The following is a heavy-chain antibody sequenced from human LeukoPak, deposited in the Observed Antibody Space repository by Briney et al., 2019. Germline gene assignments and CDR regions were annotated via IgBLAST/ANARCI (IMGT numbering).Heavy chain of an antibody. Sequence: GGSLRLSCEASGFTLRAYEMNWVRQSPGKGLEWISYITPSSETISYADSVKGRFTISRDNAKNTLYLEMNSLRAEDTALYYCAREWELLPWYWGQGTLVTVSS. CDR2: ITPSSETI. V-gene: IGHV3-48*03. CDR3: AREWELLPWY. J-gene: IGHJ4*02. CDR1: GFTLRAYE. D-gene: IGHD3-10*01.